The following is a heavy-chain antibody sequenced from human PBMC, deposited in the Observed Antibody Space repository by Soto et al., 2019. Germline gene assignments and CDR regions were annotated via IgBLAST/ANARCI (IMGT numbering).Heavy chain of an antibody. J-gene: IGHJ4*02. D-gene: IGHD6-13*01. Sequence: QVQLVESGGGVVQPGRSLRLSCGASGFTFSSYGMHWVRQAPGKGLEWVAVISNGGSNKYYEDSVKSRFTISRDNSKKTLYLPIQSLRAAARAVYYCAKAKEWQLAPSFDYWGQGALVTVSS. CDR2: ISNGGSNK. CDR3: AKAKEWQLAPSFDY. V-gene: IGHV3-30*18. CDR1: GFTFSSYG.